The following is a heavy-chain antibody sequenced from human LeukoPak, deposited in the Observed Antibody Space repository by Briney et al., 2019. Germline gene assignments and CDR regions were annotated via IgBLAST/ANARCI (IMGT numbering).Heavy chain of an antibody. V-gene: IGHV1-18*01. CDR3: ARDRFTPAAGAPDY. D-gene: IGHD6-13*01. J-gene: IGHJ4*02. Sequence: ASVTVSCMASGYTLSSYGISWVRQAPGQGLEWMGWISAYNGNTNYAQKLQGRVTMTTDTSTNTAYMELRSLRSDDTAVYYCARDRFTPAAGAPDYWGQGSLVTVSS. CDR1: GYTLSSYG. CDR2: ISAYNGNT.